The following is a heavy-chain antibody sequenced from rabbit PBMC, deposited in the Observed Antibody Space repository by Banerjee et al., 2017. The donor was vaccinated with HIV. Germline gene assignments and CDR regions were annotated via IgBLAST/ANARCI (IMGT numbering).Heavy chain of an antibody. Sequence: QEQLVESGGGLVTLGGSLKLSCKASGIDFSSYGITWVRQAPGKGLEWIAYIYPDAGTTDYASWVNARFTISLDNAQNTVFLQMTSLTVADTATYFCARDAGGHVYMDYFKLWGQGTLVTDS. V-gene: IGHV1S47*01. CDR2: IYPDAGTT. CDR3: ARDAGGHVYMDYFKL. D-gene: IGHD4-2*01. J-gene: IGHJ4*01. CDR1: GIDFSSYG.